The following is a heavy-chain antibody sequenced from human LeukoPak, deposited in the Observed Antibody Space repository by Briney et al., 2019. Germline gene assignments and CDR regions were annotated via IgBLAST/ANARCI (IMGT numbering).Heavy chain of an antibody. V-gene: IGHV4-39*01. J-gene: IGHJ6*03. Sequence: SETLSLTWTVSGGSISSSSYYWGWIRQPPGKGLEWIGSIYYSGSTYYNPSLKSRVTISVDTSKDQFSLKLSSVTAADTAVYYCARLITMVRGVIITYHYYYYMDVWGKGTTVTVSS. CDR1: GGSISSSSYY. CDR2: IYYSGST. CDR3: ARLITMVRGVIITYHYYYYMDV. D-gene: IGHD3-10*01.